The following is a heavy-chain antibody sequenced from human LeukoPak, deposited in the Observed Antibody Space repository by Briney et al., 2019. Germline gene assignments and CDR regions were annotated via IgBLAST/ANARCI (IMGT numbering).Heavy chain of an antibody. Sequence: ASVKVSCKASGYTFTSYGISWVRQAPGQGLEWMGWISAHSGNTNYAQKLQGRVTMTTDTSTSTAYMEPRSLRSDDTAVYYCARETCSSTSCYLNYYYGMDVWGQGTTVTVSS. CDR3: ARETCSSTSCYLNYYYGMDV. CDR1: GYTFTSYG. V-gene: IGHV1-18*01. D-gene: IGHD2-2*01. J-gene: IGHJ6*02. CDR2: ISAHSGNT.